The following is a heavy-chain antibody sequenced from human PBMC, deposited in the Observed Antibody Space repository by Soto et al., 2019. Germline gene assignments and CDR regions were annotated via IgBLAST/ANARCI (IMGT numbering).Heavy chain of an antibody. CDR1: GYTFTGYY. CDR2: INPNSGGT. J-gene: IGHJ3*02. Sequence: GASVNVSCKASGYTFTGYYMHWVRQAPGQGLEWMGWINPNSGGTNYAQKFQGWVTMTRDTSISTAYMELRRLRSDDTAVYYCARELGRRTTGYCSSTSCYTVLAFDIWGQGTMVTVSS. V-gene: IGHV1-2*04. D-gene: IGHD2-2*02. CDR3: ARELGRRTTGYCSSTSCYTVLAFDI.